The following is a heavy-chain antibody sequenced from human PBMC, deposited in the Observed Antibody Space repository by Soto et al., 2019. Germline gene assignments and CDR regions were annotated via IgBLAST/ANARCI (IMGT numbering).Heavy chain of an antibody. V-gene: IGHV4-34*01. D-gene: IGHD4-4*01. CDR3: ASLTVTRVYYYYGMDV. J-gene: IGHJ6*02. CDR2: INHSGST. CDR1: GGSFSGYY. Sequence: QVQLQQWGAGLLKPSETLSLTCAVYGGSFSGYYWSWIRQPPGKGLEWIGEINHSGSTNYNPSLKSRVTISVDTSKNQFSLKLSSVTAADTAVYYCASLTVTRVYYYYGMDVWGQGTTVTVSS.